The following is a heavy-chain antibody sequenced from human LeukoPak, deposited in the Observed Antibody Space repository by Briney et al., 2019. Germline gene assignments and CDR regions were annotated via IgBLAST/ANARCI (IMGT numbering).Heavy chain of an antibody. V-gene: IGHV3-64D*06. J-gene: IGHJ4*02. CDR3: ARDMSGTYSFDY. CDR1: GFTLFWHV. Sequence: GGSLRLSCSASGFTLFWHVMHWVRQAPGKPLEYVSFIHHNGDITSYADSVRGRFTVSRDNSKNTLFLDLTSLRTDDTAVYYCARDMSGTYSFDYWGQGTLVTVSS. CDR2: IHHNGDIT. D-gene: IGHD1-26*01.